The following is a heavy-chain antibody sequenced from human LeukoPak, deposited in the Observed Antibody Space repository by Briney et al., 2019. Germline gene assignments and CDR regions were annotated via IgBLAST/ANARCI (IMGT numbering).Heavy chain of an antibody. Sequence: ASVKVSCKASGYTFTGYYMHWVRQAPGQGLEWMGWINPNSGGTNYAQKFQGRVTMTRDTSISTAYMELSRLRSDDTAVYYCARVGITMVRGVMPRLDYWGQGTLVTVSS. D-gene: IGHD3-10*01. V-gene: IGHV1-2*02. CDR3: ARVGITMVRGVMPRLDY. J-gene: IGHJ4*02. CDR2: INPNSGGT. CDR1: GYTFTGYY.